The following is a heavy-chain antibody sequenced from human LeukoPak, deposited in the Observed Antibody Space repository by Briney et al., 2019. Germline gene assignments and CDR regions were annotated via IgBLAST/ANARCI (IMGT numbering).Heavy chain of an antibody. Sequence: GGSLRLSCAASGFTFSDYYLSWTRQAPGKGLEWVSYISSSSSYTNYADSVKGRFTISRDNAKNSLYLQMNSLRAEDTAVYYCARDREWLETFDYWGQGTLVTVSS. CDR3: ARDREWLETFDY. J-gene: IGHJ4*02. CDR2: ISSSSSYT. D-gene: IGHD6-19*01. V-gene: IGHV3-11*06. CDR1: GFTFSDYY.